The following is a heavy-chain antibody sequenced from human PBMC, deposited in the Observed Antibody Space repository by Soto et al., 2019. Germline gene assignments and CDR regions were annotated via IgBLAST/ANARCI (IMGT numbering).Heavy chain of an antibody. CDR3: ARLHGYCIRRRGHGQYTLDV. D-gene: IGHD2-2*01. CDR2: IYYSGTT. CDR1: SASISSSSYT. V-gene: IGHV4-39*01. Sequence: QLQLQESGPGLVKPSETLSLTCTVSSASISSSSYTWGWIRQPPGKGQGWSGSIYYSGTTYYNPSLNRRRTVSVDQHKNQCSMKVTSVNGADTAVYCCARLHGYCIRRRGHGQYTLDVRGQGTTVTVSS. J-gene: IGHJ6*02.